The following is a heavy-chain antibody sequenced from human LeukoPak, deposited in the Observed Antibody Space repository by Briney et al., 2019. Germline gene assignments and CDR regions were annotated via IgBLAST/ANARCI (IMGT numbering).Heavy chain of an antibody. CDR1: GFTFSSYG. CDR2: INSGGTVT. Sequence: PGRSLRLSCAASGFTFSSYGMHWVRQAPGKGLVWVSRINSGGTVTNYANSVKGRLTISRDNAKNTLYLQMNSLRAEDTAVYYCARDPIAVAEFDYWGQGTLVTVSS. V-gene: IGHV3-74*01. D-gene: IGHD6-19*01. CDR3: ARDPIAVAEFDY. J-gene: IGHJ4*02.